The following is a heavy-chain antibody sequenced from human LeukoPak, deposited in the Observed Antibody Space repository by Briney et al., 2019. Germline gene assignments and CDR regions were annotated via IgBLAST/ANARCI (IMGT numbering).Heavy chain of an antibody. D-gene: IGHD3-10*01. CDR1: GFTVSSNY. CDR2: IYSGGST. CDR3: ASPYYYGSGSYNLGAFDI. V-gene: IGHV3-66*01. J-gene: IGHJ3*02. Sequence: GGSLRLSCAASGFTVSSNYMSWVRQAPGKGLEWVSVIYSGGSTYYADSVKGRFTISRDNSKTTLYLQMNSLRAEDTAAYYCASPYYYGSGSYNLGAFDIWGQGTMVTVSS.